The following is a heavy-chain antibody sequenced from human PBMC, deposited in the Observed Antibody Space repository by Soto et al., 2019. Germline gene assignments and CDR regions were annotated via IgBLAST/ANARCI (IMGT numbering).Heavy chain of an antibody. J-gene: IGHJ4*02. D-gene: IGHD3-3*01. CDR3: ARDSKNFWSGYYDY. CDR1: GFTFSSYW. CDR2: IKQDGSEK. Sequence: GGSLRLSCAASGFTFSSYWMSWVRQAPGKGLEWVANIKQDGSEKYYVDSVKGRFTISRDNAKNSLYMQMNSLRAEDTAVYYCARDSKNFWSGYYDYWGQGTLVTVSS. V-gene: IGHV3-7*01.